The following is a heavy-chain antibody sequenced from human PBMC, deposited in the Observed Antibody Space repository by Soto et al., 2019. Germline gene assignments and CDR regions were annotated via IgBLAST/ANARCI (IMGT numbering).Heavy chain of an antibody. CDR3: ARHRLAYCGGDCYSGQLGP. CDR1: GGSISSYH. CDR2: AHTSGST. D-gene: IGHD2-21*02. V-gene: IGHV4-4*07. Sequence: RSETLSLTCTVSGGSISSYHWSWIRQPAGKGLEGMGRAHTSGSTNYNPSLKSRGTMAVDTSKHTFSLKLSSVPASDTAVYYCARHRLAYCGGDCYSGQLGPWGQGTLVTVSS. J-gene: IGHJ5*02.